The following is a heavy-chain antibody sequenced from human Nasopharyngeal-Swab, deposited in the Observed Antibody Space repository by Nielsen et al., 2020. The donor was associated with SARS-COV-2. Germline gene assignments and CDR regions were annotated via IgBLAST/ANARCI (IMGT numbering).Heavy chain of an antibody. CDR1: VGSISSYY. J-gene: IGHJ3*02. CDR2: IYYSGRT. Sequence: SETLSLTCTVSVGSISSYYWSWIRQPPGKGLEWIGYIYYSGRTNYNPSLKSRVTISVETSKNKLSLKLSSVTAADTAVYYCVRGSRGNGAAFDIWGQGTMVTVSS. V-gene: IGHV4-59*01. D-gene: IGHD2-8*01. CDR3: VRGSRGNGAAFDI.